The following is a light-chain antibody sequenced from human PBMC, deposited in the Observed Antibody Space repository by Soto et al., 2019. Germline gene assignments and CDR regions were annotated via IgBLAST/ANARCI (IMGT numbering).Light chain of an antibody. CDR2: DTS. J-gene: IGKJ3*01. CDR3: QQRTNLPLFT. V-gene: IGKV3-11*01. Sequence: EIVLTQSPATLSLSPGEGATPSCRASQSVSRYLAWYQQKPGQAPRLLIYDTSKRAIGIPARFRDSGSGTDFTLTISSLEPEDSAVYYCQQRTNLPLFTFGPGTKVDIK. CDR1: QSVSRY.